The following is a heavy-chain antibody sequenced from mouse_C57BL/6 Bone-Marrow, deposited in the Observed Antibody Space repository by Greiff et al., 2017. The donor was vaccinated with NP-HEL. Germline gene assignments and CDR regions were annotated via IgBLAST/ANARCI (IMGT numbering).Heavy chain of an antibody. V-gene: IGHV1-82*01. D-gene: IGHD1-1*01. J-gene: IGHJ1*03. CDR2: IYPGDGDT. CDR1: GYAFSSSW. CDR3: AVYGSDWYFDV. Sequence: VQLQQSGPELVKPGASVKISCKASGYAFSSSWMNWVKQRPGKGLEWIGRIYPGDGDTNYNGKFKGKATMTADQSSSTAYMQLSSLTSEDSAVYFCAVYGSDWYFDVWGTGTTVTVSS.